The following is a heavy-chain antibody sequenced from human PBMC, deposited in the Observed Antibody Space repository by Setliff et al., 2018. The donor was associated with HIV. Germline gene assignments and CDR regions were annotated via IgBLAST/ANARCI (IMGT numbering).Heavy chain of an antibody. J-gene: IGHJ5*02. CDR1: GYSVSSGYY. Sequence: SETLSLTCAVSGYSVSSGYYWAWIRQAPGKGLQWIGQMYYTGSTNYNSSLKSRLTISTGTSKNQFSLKLSSVTAADTAVYYCARHPYYYDSSGYHAPNWFDPWGQGTLVTVSS. V-gene: IGHV4-38-2*01. CDR3: ARHPYYYDSSGYHAPNWFDP. D-gene: IGHD3-22*01. CDR2: MYYTGST.